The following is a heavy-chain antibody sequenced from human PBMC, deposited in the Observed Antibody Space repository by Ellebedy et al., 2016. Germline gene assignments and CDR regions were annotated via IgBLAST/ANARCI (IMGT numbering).Heavy chain of an antibody. V-gene: IGHV2-26*04. Sequence: SGPTLVKPTETLTLTCTVSGFSLNNARMGVSWIRQPPGKALEWLAHIFSNDEKSYSTSLKSRLTISEDTSKSQVVLTMTNMDPVNTATYYCAWIMVRGPGDVWGKGTTVTVSS. CDR2: IFSNDEK. D-gene: IGHD3-10*01. J-gene: IGHJ6*04. CDR3: AWIMVRGPGDV. CDR1: GFSLNNARMG.